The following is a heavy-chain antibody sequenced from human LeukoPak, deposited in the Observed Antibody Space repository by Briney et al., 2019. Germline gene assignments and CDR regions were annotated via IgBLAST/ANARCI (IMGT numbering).Heavy chain of an antibody. CDR2: IYYSGST. J-gene: IGHJ4*02. CDR3: ASSGEEDSNFDY. V-gene: IGHV4-59*01. Sequence: SETLSLTCTVSGGSISSYYWRWIRQPPGKGLEWIGYIYYSGSTNYNPSLKSRVTISVDTSKNQFSLKLSSVTAADTAVYYCASSGEEDSNFDYWGQGTLVTVSS. CDR1: GGSISSYY. D-gene: IGHD7-27*01.